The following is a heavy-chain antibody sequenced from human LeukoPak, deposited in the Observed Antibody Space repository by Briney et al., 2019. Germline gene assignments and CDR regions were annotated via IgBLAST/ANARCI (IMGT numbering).Heavy chain of an antibody. CDR2: ISGSGSYI. D-gene: IGHD1-26*01. Sequence: PGGSLRLSCAASGFTFTTYSMNWVRQAPGKGLEWVSSISGSGSYIYYADSVKGRFTISRDNAQNSLYLQMASLRAEDTAVYYCARRVMGARDAFDIWGQGTMVTISS. J-gene: IGHJ3*02. CDR3: ARRVMGARDAFDI. CDR1: GFTFTTYS. V-gene: IGHV3-21*01.